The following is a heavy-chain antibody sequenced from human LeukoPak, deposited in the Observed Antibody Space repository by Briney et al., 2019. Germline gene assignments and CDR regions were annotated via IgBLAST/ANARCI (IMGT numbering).Heavy chain of an antibody. V-gene: IGHV3-49*03. J-gene: IGHJ3*02. D-gene: IGHD1-26*01. CDR3: ARRGATRVAFDI. CDR2: IRSKAYGGTT. CDR1: GFTFGDYA. Sequence: GRSLRLSCTASGFTFGDYAMSWFRQAPGKGLEWVGFIRSKAYGGTTEYAASVKGRFTISRDDSKSIAYLQMNSLKTEDTAVYYCARRGATRVAFDIWGQGTMVTVSS.